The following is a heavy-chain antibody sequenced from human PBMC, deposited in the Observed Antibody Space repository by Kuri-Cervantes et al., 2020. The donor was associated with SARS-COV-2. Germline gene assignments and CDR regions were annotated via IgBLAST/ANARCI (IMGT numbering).Heavy chain of an antibody. Sequence: GSLRLSCAVYGGSFSGYYWSWIRRPPGKGLEWIGEINHSGSTNYNPSLKSRVTISVDTSKNQFSLKLSSVTAADTAVYYCARGRSFVGNWGQGTLVTVSS. CDR1: GGSFSGYY. J-gene: IGHJ4*02. V-gene: IGHV4-34*01. D-gene: IGHD3-16*01. CDR2: INHSGST. CDR3: ARGRSFVGN.